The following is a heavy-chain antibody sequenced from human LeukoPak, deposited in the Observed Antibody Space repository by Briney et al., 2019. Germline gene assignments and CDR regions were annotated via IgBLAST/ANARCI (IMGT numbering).Heavy chain of an antibody. D-gene: IGHD5-18*01. V-gene: IGHV1-3*01. J-gene: IGHJ4*02. CDR1: GYIFSKYL. CDR2: INVGNGYT. Sequence: ASVKVSCKASGYIFSKYLIYWLRQAPGQRPDWMGWINVGNGYTKYSQNFQGRVTFTWDTSASTAYMELTSLRSDDTALYYCARDSSYGPFDYWGQGTLLTVSS. CDR3: ARDSSYGPFDY.